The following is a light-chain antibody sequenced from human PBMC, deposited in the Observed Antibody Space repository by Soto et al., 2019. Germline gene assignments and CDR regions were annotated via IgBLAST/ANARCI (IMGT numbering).Light chain of an antibody. CDR3: QAWDSTTNYV. J-gene: IGLJ1*01. V-gene: IGLV3-1*01. CDR2: QDN. CDR1: NLGDKF. Sequence: SYELTQPPSVSVSPGQTASITCSGNNLGDKFVWWYQQKPGQSPVLVISQDNKRPSGIPERFTGSNSGNTATLTIGGTQAMDEADYYCQAWDSTTNYVFGTGTQLTVL.